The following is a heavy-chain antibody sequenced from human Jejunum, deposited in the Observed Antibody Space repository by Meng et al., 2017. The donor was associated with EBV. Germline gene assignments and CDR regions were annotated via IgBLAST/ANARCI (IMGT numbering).Heavy chain of an antibody. Sequence: QVTLQQWGAGMLKPSETLSPTCAVYRGSFSGYYWSWIRQYPGKGLEWIGEINHSGSTNYNPSLRSRVTISVETSKNQFSLRLNSVTAADTAVYYCARVAFSYTTRSLDSWGQGTLVTVSS. D-gene: IGHD3-16*02. CDR1: RGSFSGYY. J-gene: IGHJ4*02. V-gene: IGHV4-34*02. CDR3: ARVAFSYTTRSLDS. CDR2: INHSGST.